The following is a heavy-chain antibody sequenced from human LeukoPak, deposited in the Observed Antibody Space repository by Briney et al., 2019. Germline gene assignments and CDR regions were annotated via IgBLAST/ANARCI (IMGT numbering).Heavy chain of an antibody. J-gene: IGHJ6*02. Sequence: GGPLILSCASSGFTFSSYSMNWVRNAPGNQLDSLPSISSTISYIYYPDSVKGLFTISRDNAKNSLYLQMNSLRAEDTAVYYCARDRSSSWYGDYYGMDVWGQGTTVTVSS. CDR1: GFTFSSYS. D-gene: IGHD6-13*01. CDR2: ISSTISYI. V-gene: IGHV3-21*01. CDR3: ARDRSSSWYGDYYGMDV.